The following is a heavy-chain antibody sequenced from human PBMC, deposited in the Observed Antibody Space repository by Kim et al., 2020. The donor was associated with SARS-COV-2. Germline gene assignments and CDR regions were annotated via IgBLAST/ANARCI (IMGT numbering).Heavy chain of an antibody. D-gene: IGHD3-22*01. Sequence: SETLSLTCTVSGGSISSSSYYWGWIRQPPGKGLEWIGSIYYSGSTYYNPSLKSRVTISVDTSKNQFSLKLSSVTAADTAVYYCARQAARGWLLVSAFDIWGQGTMVTVSS. J-gene: IGHJ3*02. CDR3: ARQAARGWLLVSAFDI. CDR1: GGSISSSSYY. CDR2: IYYSGST. V-gene: IGHV4-39*01.